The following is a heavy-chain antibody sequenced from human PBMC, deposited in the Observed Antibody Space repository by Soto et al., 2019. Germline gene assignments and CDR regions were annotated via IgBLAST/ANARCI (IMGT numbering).Heavy chain of an antibody. CDR2: IYYSGST. V-gene: IGHV4-31*03. CDR3: ASAMIVGAESDYYYYGMDV. D-gene: IGHD3-22*01. J-gene: IGHJ6*02. CDR1: GGSISSGGYY. Sequence: QVQLQESGPGLVKPSQTLSLTCTVSGGSISSGGYYWSWIRQHPGKGLEWIGYIYYSGSTYYNPSLKSRVTISVDTCKNQFSLKLSSVTVADTAVYYCASAMIVGAESDYYYYGMDVWGQGTTVTVSS.